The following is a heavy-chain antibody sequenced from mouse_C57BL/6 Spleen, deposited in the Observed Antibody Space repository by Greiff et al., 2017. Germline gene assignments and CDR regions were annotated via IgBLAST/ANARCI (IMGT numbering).Heavy chain of an antibody. CDR2: IYPSDSET. CDR3: ARLITTVVVDAMDF. Sequence: QVQLQQSGAELVRPGSSVKLSCKASGYTFTSYWMDWVKQRPGQGLEWIGNIYPSDSETHYNQKFKDKATLTVDKSSSTAYMQLSSLTSEDSAVYYCARLITTVVVDAMDFWGQGTSVTVSS. J-gene: IGHJ4*01. D-gene: IGHD1-1*01. CDR1: GYTFTSYW. V-gene: IGHV1-61*01.